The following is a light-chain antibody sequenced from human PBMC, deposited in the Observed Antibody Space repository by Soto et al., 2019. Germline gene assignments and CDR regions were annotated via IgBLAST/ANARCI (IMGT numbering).Light chain of an antibody. V-gene: IGKV1-8*01. CDR2: AAS. CDR3: QQLNSYPPT. J-gene: IGKJ4*01. CDR1: QGISSY. Sequence: AIRMPQSPSSLSASTGDRVTITCRASQGISSYLAWYQQKPGKAPKLLIYAASTLQSGVPSRFSGSGSGTDFTLTISSLQPEDFATYYCQQLNSYPPTFGGGTKVDIK.